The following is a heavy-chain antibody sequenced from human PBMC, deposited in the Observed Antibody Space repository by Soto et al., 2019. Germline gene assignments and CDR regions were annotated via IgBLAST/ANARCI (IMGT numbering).Heavy chain of an antibody. Sequence: QVQLVESGGGVVQPGRSLRLSCAASGFTFSRFTMHWVRQAPGKGLEWVAVISYDGSNKYNADSVKGRFTISRDNSKNSLYLQMNTLRPGDTAIYYCARENDVTPGEPYYYGIDVWGQGTTVTVSS. CDR2: ISYDGSNK. D-gene: IGHD3-10*01. V-gene: IGHV3-30-3*01. CDR1: GFTFSRFT. CDR3: ARENDVTPGEPYYYGIDV. J-gene: IGHJ6*02.